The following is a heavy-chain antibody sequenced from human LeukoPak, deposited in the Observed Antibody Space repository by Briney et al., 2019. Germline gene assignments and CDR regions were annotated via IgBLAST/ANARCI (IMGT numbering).Heavy chain of an antibody. CDR3: AREYQLRYFDWLSEGYNWFDP. D-gene: IGHD3-9*01. CDR2: ISGSGGST. CDR1: GFTFSSYA. J-gene: IGHJ5*02. Sequence: GGSLRLSCAASGFTFSSYAMSWVRQAPGKGLEWVSAISGSGGSTYYADSVKGRFTISRDNSKNTLYLQMNSLRAEDTAVYYCAREYQLRYFDWLSEGYNWFDPWGQGTLVTVSS. V-gene: IGHV3-23*01.